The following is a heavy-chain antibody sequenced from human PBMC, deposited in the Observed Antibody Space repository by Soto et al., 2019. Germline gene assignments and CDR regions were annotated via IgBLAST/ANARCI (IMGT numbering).Heavy chain of an antibody. CDR3: ARDQQNYESSPIGGWYFDL. J-gene: IGHJ2*01. CDR1: GFTFSSYA. Sequence: QVQLEESGGGVVQPGRSLRLSCAASGFTFSSYAMHWVRQAPGKGLEWVAVISYDGTNKFYADSVKGRFTISRDNSKNTLYLQMNSLRAEDTAVYFCARDQQNYESSPIGGWYFDLWGRGTRVTVSS. V-gene: IGHV3-30-3*01. D-gene: IGHD3-22*01. CDR2: ISYDGTNK.